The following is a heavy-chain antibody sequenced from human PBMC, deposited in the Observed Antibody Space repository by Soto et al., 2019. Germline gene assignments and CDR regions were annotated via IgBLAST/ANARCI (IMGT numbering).Heavy chain of an antibody. Sequence: SETLSLTCTVSGGSISSSSYYWGWIRQPPGKGLEWIGSIYYSGNTYYTPSLKSRVTVSVDTSKNQFSLKLSSVTAADTAVYYCARRLYDSSGWPIYYDIDVWGQGTTVTVSS. D-gene: IGHD3-22*01. J-gene: IGHJ6*02. V-gene: IGHV4-39*01. CDR1: GGSISSSSYY. CDR2: IYYSGNT. CDR3: ARRLYDSSGWPIYYDIDV.